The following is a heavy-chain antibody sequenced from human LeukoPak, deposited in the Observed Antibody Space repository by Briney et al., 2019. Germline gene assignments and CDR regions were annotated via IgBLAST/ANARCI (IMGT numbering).Heavy chain of an antibody. J-gene: IGHJ4*02. CDR3: ARAAGTMVRGVIHY. V-gene: IGHV1-2*02. CDR2: INPNSGGT. D-gene: IGHD3-10*01. Sequence: GASVQVSCKASGYTFTGYYMHWVRQAPGKGLEWMGWINPNSGGTNYAQKFQGRVTMTRDTSISTAYMELSRLRSDDTAVYYCARAAGTMVRGVIHYWGQGTLVTVSS. CDR1: GYTFTGYY.